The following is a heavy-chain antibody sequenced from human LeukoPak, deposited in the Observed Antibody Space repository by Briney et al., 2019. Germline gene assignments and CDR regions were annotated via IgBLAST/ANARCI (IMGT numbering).Heavy chain of an antibody. J-gene: IGHJ4*02. CDR2: IGGTNGRT. V-gene: IGHV3-23*01. CDR1: GFTFSSYV. D-gene: IGHD3-22*01. CDR3: AKHYYDSSGTPRYFDY. Sequence: PGGSLRLSCAASGFTFSSYVMSWVRQAPGKGLEWVLDIGGTNGRTYYADSVKGRFTISRDNSKNTLYLQMNSLRDEDTAVYYCAKHYYDSSGTPRYFDYWGQGTLVTVSS.